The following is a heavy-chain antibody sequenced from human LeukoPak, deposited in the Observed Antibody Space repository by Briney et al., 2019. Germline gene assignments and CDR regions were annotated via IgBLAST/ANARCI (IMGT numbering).Heavy chain of an antibody. J-gene: IGHJ4*02. V-gene: IGHV3-7*03. CDR1: GFIFRSYW. CDR3: ARTGTTFDY. CDR2: IKQDGSEK. Sequence: GRSLRLSCAASGFIFRSYWMSWVRQAPGKGLEWVANIKQDGSEKFYVDSVKGRFTISRDNAKNSLYLQMNSLRAEDTAVYYCARTGTTFDYWGQGTLVTDSS. D-gene: IGHD1-7*01.